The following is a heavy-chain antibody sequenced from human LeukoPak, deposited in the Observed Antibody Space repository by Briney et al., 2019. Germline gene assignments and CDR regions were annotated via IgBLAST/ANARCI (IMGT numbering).Heavy chain of an antibody. CDR2: IYYTGST. CDR1: GGSISTSSYS. CDR3: ARAMSIAARLQTIFDY. J-gene: IGHJ4*02. Sequence: SETLSLTCTVSGGSISTSSYSGGWIRQPPGKGLEWIGTIYYTGSTNYNPSLKSRVTISVDTSKNQFSLKLTSVTAADTAVYYCARAMSIAARLQTIFDYWGQGTLVTVSS. V-gene: IGHV4-39*07. D-gene: IGHD6-6*01.